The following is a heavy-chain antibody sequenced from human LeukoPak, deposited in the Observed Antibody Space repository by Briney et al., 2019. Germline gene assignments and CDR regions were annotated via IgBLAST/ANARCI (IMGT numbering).Heavy chain of an antibody. CDR1: GFTFSSYS. CDR3: ARDYSGSHSAGYFDY. Sequence: PGGSLRLSCAASGFTFSSYSMNWVRQAPGKGLEWVSSISSSSSYIYYADSVKGRFTISRDNAKNSLYLQMNSLRAEDTAVYYCARDYSGSHSAGYFDYWGQGTLVTVSS. D-gene: IGHD1-26*01. J-gene: IGHJ4*02. V-gene: IGHV3-21*01. CDR2: ISSSSSYI.